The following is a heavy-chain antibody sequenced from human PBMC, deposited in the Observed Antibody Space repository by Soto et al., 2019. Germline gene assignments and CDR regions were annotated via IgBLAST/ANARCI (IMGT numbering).Heavy chain of an antibody. J-gene: IGHJ4*02. D-gene: IGHD5-12*01. V-gene: IGHV4-39*01. CDR1: GGSISSRSYY. CDR2: IYYRGST. Sequence: SETLSLTCTVSGGSISSRSYYWGWIRQPPGKGLEWIGSIYYRGSTYYNPSLKSRVTISVDTSKNQFSLKLSSVTAADTAVYYCARSGYSGCDPFDYWGQGTLVTVSS. CDR3: ARSGYSGCDPFDY.